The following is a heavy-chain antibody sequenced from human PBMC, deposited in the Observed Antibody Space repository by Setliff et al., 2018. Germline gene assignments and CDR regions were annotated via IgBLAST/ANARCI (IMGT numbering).Heavy chain of an antibody. CDR2: IHSSGTT. J-gene: IGHJ6*01. Sequence: PSETLSLTCTISGGSINNYYWNWIRQSADKGLEWIGRIHSSGTTTYNPSLASRVTISVDTSKNQFSLRLNSMTAADTAVYYCARDRSAYSYGLDVWGQGTTVTVSS. CDR3: ARDRSAYSYGLDV. CDR1: GGSINNYY. V-gene: IGHV4-4*07.